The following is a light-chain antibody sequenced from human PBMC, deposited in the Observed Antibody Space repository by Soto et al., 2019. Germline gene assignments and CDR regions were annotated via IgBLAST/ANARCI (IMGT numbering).Light chain of an antibody. CDR1: SSDIGGYNY. V-gene: IGLV2-14*01. Sequence: QSVLTQPASVSGSPGQSLTISCTGTSSDIGGYNYVSWYQQHPGKAPKLMIYEVSNRPSGVSNRFSGSKSDNTASLTISGLQAEDEADYYCSSYTSSSTRVFGNGTKVTVL. J-gene: IGLJ1*01. CDR3: SSYTSSSTRV. CDR2: EVS.